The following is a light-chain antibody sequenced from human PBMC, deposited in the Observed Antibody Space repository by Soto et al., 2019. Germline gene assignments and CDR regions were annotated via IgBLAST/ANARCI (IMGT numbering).Light chain of an antibody. V-gene: IGLV8-61*01. CDR2: STN. CDR3: MLYMGGGLVV. CDR1: SGSVSTTYY. Sequence: QTVVTQAPSFSVSPGGTVTLTCGLTSGSVSTTYYPSWYQQTPGQAPRTLIYSTNIRSSGVPDRFSGSILGNKAALTITGAPADDESDYHCMLYMGGGLVVFGGGTKLTVL. J-gene: IGLJ2*01.